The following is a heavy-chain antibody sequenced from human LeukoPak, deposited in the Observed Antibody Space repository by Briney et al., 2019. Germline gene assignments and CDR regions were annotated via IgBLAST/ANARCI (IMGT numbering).Heavy chain of an antibody. CDR1: GGTFSSYA. D-gene: IGHD7-27*01. J-gene: IGHJ6*02. Sequence: SVKVSCKASGGTFSSYAISWVRQAPGQGLEWMGGIIPIFGTANYAQKFQGRVTITADESTSTAYMELSSLRSEDTAVYYCARELGISDYYYYGMDVWGQGTTVTVSS. CDR2: IIPIFGTA. CDR3: ARELGISDYYYYGMDV. V-gene: IGHV1-69*13.